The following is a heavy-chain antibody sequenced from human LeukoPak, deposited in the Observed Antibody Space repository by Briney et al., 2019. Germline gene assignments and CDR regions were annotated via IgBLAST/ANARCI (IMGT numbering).Heavy chain of an antibody. CDR3: ARGLSSGWHYYYMDV. Sequence: ASVKVSCKASGYTFTAYQMHWVRQAPGQGLEWMGWMNPNSGNTGYAQKFQGRVTITRNTSISTAYMELSSLRSEDTAVYYCARGLSSGWHYYYMDVWGKGTTVTVSS. J-gene: IGHJ6*03. CDR1: GYTFTAYQ. V-gene: IGHV1-8*03. CDR2: MNPNSGNT. D-gene: IGHD6-19*01.